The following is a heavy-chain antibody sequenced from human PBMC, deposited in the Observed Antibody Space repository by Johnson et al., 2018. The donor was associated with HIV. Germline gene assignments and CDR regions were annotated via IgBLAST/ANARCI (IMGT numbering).Heavy chain of an antibody. J-gene: IGHJ3*02. D-gene: IGHD1-26*01. CDR1: GFTFSSYD. V-gene: IGHV3-13*01. Sequence: EVQLLESGGGLVQPGGSLRLYCAASGFTFSSYDMHWVRQATGKGLEWVSAIGTAGDTYYPGSVKGRFTISRENAKNTLYLQMNSLRDEDTAVYYCVKDRGSPGIPAAFDIWGQGTMVTVSS. CDR3: VKDRGSPGIPAAFDI. CDR2: IGTAGDT.